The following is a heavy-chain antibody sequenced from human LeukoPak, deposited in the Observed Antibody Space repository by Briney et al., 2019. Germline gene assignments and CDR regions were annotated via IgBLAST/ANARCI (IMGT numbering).Heavy chain of an antibody. CDR2: MYYSGTT. V-gene: IGHV4-39*01. CDR1: GGSISSGSYY. J-gene: IGHJ4*02. Sequence: SETLSLTCTVSGGSISSGSYYWGWIRQPPGKGLVGIASMYYSGTTIYSPSLKGRVTISVDTSKNQLSLKLGSVTAADTAVYYCARHPPRDGSAFDYWGQGTLVTVSS. CDR3: ARHPPRDGSAFDY.